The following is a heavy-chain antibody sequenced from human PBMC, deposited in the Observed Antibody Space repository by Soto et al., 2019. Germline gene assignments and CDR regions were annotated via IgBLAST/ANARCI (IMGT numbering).Heavy chain of an antibody. V-gene: IGHV3-30*18. CDR2: ISYDGSNK. D-gene: IGHD3-9*01. CDR1: GFTFSSYG. CDR3: AKDLLRYFDWLASAIDYYYYGMDV. J-gene: IGHJ6*02. Sequence: GGSLRLSCAASGFTFSSYGMHWVRQAPGKGLEWVAVISYDGSNKYYADSVKGRFTISRDNSKNTLYLQMNSLRAEDTAVYYCAKDLLRYFDWLASAIDYYYYGMDVWGQGTTVTVSS.